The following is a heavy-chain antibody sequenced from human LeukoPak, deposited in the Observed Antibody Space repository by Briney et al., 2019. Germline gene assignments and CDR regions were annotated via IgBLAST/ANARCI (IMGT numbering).Heavy chain of an antibody. J-gene: IGHJ4*02. V-gene: IGHV4-59*01. Sequence: SETLSLTCTVSGGSIDSYYWSWIRQPPGKGLEWIGYIYYSGTTNYNPSLKGRLTISLDMSKNQFSLKLSSVTAADTAVYYCARGAGWWPYWGQGTLVTVSP. CDR1: GGSIDSYY. CDR2: IYYSGTT. CDR3: ARGAGWWPY. D-gene: IGHD6-19*01.